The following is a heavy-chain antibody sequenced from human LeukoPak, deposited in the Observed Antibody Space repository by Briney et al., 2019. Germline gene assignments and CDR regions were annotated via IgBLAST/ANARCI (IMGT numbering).Heavy chain of an antibody. CDR1: GFTFSSFP. V-gene: IGHV3-30-3*01. Sequence: GGSLKLSCAASGFTFSSFPMHWVPQAPGKGLGGGPVISYDGSNKYYADSVKGRFTMSRDNSKNTLYPQMNSLRAEDTAVYYCAKGGAGDIVPTMDYWGQGTLVTVSS. D-gene: IGHD5-12*01. J-gene: IGHJ4*02. CDR3: AKGGAGDIVPTMDY. CDR2: ISYDGSNK.